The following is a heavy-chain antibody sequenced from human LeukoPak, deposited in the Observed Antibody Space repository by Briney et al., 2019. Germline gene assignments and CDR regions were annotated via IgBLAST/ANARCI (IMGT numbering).Heavy chain of an antibody. Sequence: PSETLSLTCSVSGGSISSSNYYWSWIRQPPGKGLEWIGYIYYSGSTNYNPSLKSRVTISVDTSKNQFSLKLSSVTAADTAVYYCARVLVLGYYYYMDVWGKGTTVTISS. J-gene: IGHJ6*03. CDR2: IYYSGST. CDR3: ARVLVLGYYYYMDV. D-gene: IGHD6-13*01. CDR1: GGSISSSNYY. V-gene: IGHV4-61*01.